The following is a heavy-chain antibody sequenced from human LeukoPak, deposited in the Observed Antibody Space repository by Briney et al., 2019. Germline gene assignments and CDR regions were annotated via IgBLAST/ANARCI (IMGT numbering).Heavy chain of an antibody. V-gene: IGHV3-30*18. D-gene: IGHD2-21*01. CDR3: AKYEGHIY. Sequence: GGSLRLSCAASGFTFSSYGMHWVRQAPGKGLEWVAVISYDGSSKYYADSVKGRFTISRDNSKNTLYLQMNSLRAEDTAVYYCAKYEGHIYWGQGTLVTVSS. CDR1: GFTFSSYG. J-gene: IGHJ4*02. CDR2: ISYDGSSK.